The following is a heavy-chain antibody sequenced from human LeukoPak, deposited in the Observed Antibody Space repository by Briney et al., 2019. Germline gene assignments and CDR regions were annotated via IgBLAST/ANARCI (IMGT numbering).Heavy chain of an antibody. Sequence: SETLSLTCTVSGGSISSSSYYWGWIRQPPGKGLEWIGSIYYSGSTYYNPSLKSRVTMSVDTSKNQFSLKLSSVTAADTAVYYCARSRITIFGVVITPTFDYWGQGTLVTVSS. CDR3: ARSRITIFGVVITPTFDY. CDR1: GGSISSSSYY. D-gene: IGHD3-3*01. CDR2: IYYSGST. J-gene: IGHJ4*02. V-gene: IGHV4-39*01.